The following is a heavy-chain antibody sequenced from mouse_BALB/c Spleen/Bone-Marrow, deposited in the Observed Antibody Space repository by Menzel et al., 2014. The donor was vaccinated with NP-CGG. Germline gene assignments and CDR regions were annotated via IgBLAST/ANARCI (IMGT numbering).Heavy chain of an antibody. CDR2: INNGGGST. J-gene: IGHJ4*01. CDR3: ARHGEERPVLAMDY. V-gene: IGHV5-12-2*01. D-gene: IGHD2-14*01. Sequence: EVQLQQSGGGLVEPGGSLKLSCAASGFTFIAYTMSWVRQTPEKRLEWVAYINNGGGSTYYPDTVKGRFTISRDNAKNTLHLQMSSLKSEDTAMYYCARHGEERPVLAMDYWGQGTSVTVSS. CDR1: GFTFIAYT.